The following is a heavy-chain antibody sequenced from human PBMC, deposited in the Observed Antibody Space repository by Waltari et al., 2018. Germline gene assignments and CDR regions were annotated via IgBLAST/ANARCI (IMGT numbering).Heavy chain of an antibody. D-gene: IGHD2-21*02. CDR1: VGSISGFY. CDR3: ARGGGGDWEWFDP. Sequence: QVQLQESGPSLLKPSETLSLICTFYVGSISGFYWSWVRQPPGKGLDWIGYIYYTGSTNFNPSLKSRVTMSVDTSKNQFSLKLSSVTAADTAFYYCARGGGGDWEWFDPWGQGTLVTVSS. CDR2: IYYTGST. V-gene: IGHV4-59*01. J-gene: IGHJ5*02.